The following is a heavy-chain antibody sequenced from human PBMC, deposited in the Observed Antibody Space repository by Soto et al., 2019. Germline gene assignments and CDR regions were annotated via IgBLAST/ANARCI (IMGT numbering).Heavy chain of an antibody. CDR3: AKTPLTILPGIFWFDP. CDR2: IYYSGST. J-gene: IGHJ5*02. Sequence: SETLSLTCTVSGGSISSSSYYWGWIRQPPGKGLEWIGSIYYSGSTYYNPSLKSRVTISVDTSKNQFSLKLSSVTAADTAVYYCAKTPLTILPGIFWFDPWGQGTLVSVSS. V-gene: IGHV4-39*01. CDR1: GGSISSSSYY. D-gene: IGHD3-3*01.